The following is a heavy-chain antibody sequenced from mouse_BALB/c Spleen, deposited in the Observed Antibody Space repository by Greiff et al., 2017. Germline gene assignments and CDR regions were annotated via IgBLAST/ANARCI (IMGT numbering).Heavy chain of an antibody. J-gene: IGHJ2*01. Sequence: VQLQQSGPELVKPGASVKISCKASGYTFTDYNMHWVKQSHGKSLEWIGYIYPYNGGTGYNQKFKSKATLTVDNSSSTAYMELRSLTSEDSAVYYCARDLNYGSSYFDYWGQGTTRTVSS. V-gene: IGHV1S29*02. CDR1: GYTFTDYN. D-gene: IGHD1-1*01. CDR2: IYPYNGGT. CDR3: ARDLNYGSSYFDY.